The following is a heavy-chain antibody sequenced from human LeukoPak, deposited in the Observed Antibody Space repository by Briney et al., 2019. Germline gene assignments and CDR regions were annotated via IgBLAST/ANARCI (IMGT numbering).Heavy chain of an antibody. D-gene: IGHD1-26*01. CDR3: ARDPGPSIVGATFYYFDY. CDR2: IIPIFGTA. J-gene: IGHJ4*02. CDR1: GGTFSSYA. V-gene: IGHV1-69*01. Sequence: ASVKVSCKASGGTFSSYAISWVRQAPGQGLEWMGGIIPIFGTANYAQKFQGRVTITADESTSTAYMELSSLRSEDTAVYYCARDPGPSIVGATFYYFDYWGLGTLVTVSS.